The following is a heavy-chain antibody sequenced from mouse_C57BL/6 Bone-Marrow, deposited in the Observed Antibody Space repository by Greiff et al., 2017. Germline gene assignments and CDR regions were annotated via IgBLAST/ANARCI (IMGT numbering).Heavy chain of an antibody. Sequence: VQLQQSGAELVRPGTSVKVSCKASGYAFTNYLIEWVKQRPGQGLEWIGVINPGSGGTNYNEKFKGKATLTADKSSSTAYMQLSSLTSEDSAVYFCARGAVVHWYFDVWGTGTTVTVSS. J-gene: IGHJ1*03. D-gene: IGHD1-1*01. CDR2: INPGSGGT. V-gene: IGHV1-54*01. CDR1: GYAFTNYL. CDR3: ARGAVVHWYFDV.